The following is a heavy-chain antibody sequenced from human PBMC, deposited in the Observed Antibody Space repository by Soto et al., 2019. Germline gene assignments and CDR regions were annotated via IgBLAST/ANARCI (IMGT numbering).Heavy chain of an antibody. CDR1: GFTFTSHN. CDR2: ISPYDHSF. CDR3: ARELSTIIRAYN. Sequence: EVQLVESGGGLVKPGGSLRLSCAASGFTFTSHNIYWFRQAPGKRLEWVSSISPYDHSFYYADSVKGRFTVSKDNAKSSVFLQMDSLRAEDTAIYYCARELSTIIRAYNWGQGTLVTVSS. D-gene: IGHD3-10*01. V-gene: IGHV3-21*02. J-gene: IGHJ4*02.